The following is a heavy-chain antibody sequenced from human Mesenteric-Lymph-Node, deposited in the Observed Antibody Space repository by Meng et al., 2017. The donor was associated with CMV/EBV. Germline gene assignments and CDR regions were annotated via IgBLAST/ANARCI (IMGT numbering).Heavy chain of an antibody. J-gene: IGHJ6*02. CDR1: GFTFSSYW. CDR2: INWNGCST. V-gene: IGHV3-20*04. Sequence: GGSLRLSCAASGFTFSSYWMSWVRQAPGKGLEWVSGINWNGCSTGYADSVKGRFTISRDNAKNSLYLQMNSLRAEDTALYYCARDQRTSMDVWGQGTTVTVSS. CDR3: ARDQRTSMDV.